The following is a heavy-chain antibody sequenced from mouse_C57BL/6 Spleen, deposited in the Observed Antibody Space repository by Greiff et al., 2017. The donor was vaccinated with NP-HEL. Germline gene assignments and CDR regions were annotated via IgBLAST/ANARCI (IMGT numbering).Heavy chain of an antibody. CDR2: ISSGGSYT. J-gene: IGHJ4*01. CDR3: ARNYGSSPYYYAMDY. CDR1: GFTFSSYG. V-gene: IGHV5-6*01. Sequence: EVQRVESGGDLVKPGGSLKLSCAASGFTFSSYGMSWVRQTPDKRLEWVATISSGGSYTYYPDSVKGRFTISRDNAKNTLYLQMSSLKSEDTAMYYCARNYGSSPYYYAMDYWGQGTSVTVSS. D-gene: IGHD1-1*01.